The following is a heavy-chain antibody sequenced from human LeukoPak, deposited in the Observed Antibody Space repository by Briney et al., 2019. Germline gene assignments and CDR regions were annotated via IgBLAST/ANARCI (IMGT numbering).Heavy chain of an antibody. J-gene: IGHJ4*02. D-gene: IGHD4-17*01. V-gene: IGHV3-30*18. CDR3: AKEDGDDTDY. Sequence: GRSLRLSCAASGFTLSSYGMHWVRQAPGKGLEWVAVISYDGSNKYYADSVKGRFTISRDNSKNTLYLQMNSLRAEDTAVYYCAKEDGDDTDYWGQGTLVTVSS. CDR1: GFTLSSYG. CDR2: ISYDGSNK.